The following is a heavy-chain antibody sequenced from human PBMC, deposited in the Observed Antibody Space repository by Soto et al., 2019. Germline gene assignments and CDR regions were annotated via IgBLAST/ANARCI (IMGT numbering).Heavy chain of an antibody. CDR1: GGTFSTYA. CDR2: IVPIFGTA. V-gene: IGHV1-69*12. D-gene: IGHD1-1*01. Sequence: QVQLVQSGAEVKKPGSSMKVSCKASGGTFSTYALNWVRQAPGQGLEWMGGIVPIFGTANYAQKFQDRVTITADESTSTAYMELSSLRSDDTAVYYCARATGTPYYFDDWGQGTLVTVSS. CDR3: ARATGTPYYFDD. J-gene: IGHJ4*02.